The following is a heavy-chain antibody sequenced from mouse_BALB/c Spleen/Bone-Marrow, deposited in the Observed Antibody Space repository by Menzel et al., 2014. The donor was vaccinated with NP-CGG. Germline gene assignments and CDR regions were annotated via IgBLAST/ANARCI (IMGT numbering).Heavy chain of an antibody. D-gene: IGHD1-1*01. CDR1: GFTFSDYY. Sequence: DVKLVESGGGLVKPGGPLKLSCAASGFTFSDYYMYWVRQTPEKRLEWVATISDGGSYTYYPDSVKGRFTISRDNAKNNLYLQMSSLKSEDTAMYYCVLRWFAYWGQGTLVTVSA. V-gene: IGHV5-4*02. J-gene: IGHJ3*01. CDR3: VLRWFAY. CDR2: ISDGGSYT.